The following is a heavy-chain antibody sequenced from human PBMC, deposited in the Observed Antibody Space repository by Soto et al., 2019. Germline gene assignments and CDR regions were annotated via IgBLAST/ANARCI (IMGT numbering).Heavy chain of an antibody. CDR1: GYIFTSNW. V-gene: IGHV5-51*01. D-gene: IGHD3-16*01. J-gene: IGHJ4*02. CDR3: ARHQRDDASRKIDC. CDR2: INPADSDI. Sequence: SCQGSGYIFTSNWIGWVRQMPGKVLEWMGIINPADSDIKYSPSFQGQVTISADKSIGTAYLQWSSLKASDTAMYYCARHQRDDASRKIDCWGQGTLVTVSS.